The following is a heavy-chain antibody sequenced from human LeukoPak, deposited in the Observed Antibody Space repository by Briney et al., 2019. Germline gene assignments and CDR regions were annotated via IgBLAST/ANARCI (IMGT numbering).Heavy chain of an antibody. CDR1: GGTFSSYA. D-gene: IGHD2-15*01. Sequence: SVTVSFKASGGTFSSYAISWVRQAPGQGLEWMGRIIPILGIANYAQKFQGRVTITADKSTSTAYMELSSLRSEDTAVYYCARDCRYCSGGSARVWNYWGQGTLVTVSS. V-gene: IGHV1-69*04. CDR2: IIPILGIA. CDR3: ARDCRYCSGGSARVWNY. J-gene: IGHJ4*02.